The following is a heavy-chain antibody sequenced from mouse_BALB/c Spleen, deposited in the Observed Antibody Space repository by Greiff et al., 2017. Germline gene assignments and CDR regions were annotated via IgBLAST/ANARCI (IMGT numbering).Heavy chain of an antibody. CDR3: ARDCYGSSYYFDY. Sequence: EGMLVESGGGLVQPGGSLKLSCAASGFTFSSYGMSWVRQTPDKRLELVATINSNGGSTYYPDSVKGRFTISRDNAKNTLYLQMSSLKSEDTAMYYCARDCYGSSYYFDYWGQGTTLTVSS. CDR1: GFTFSSYG. J-gene: IGHJ2*01. D-gene: IGHD1-1*01. CDR2: INSNGGST. V-gene: IGHV5-6-3*01.